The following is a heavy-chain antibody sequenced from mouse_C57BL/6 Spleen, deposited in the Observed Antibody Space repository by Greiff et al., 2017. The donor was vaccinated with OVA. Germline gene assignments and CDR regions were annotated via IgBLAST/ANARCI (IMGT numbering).Heavy chain of an antibody. CDR1: GYTFTSYG. D-gene: IGHD1-1*01. Sequence: QVQLQQPGAELVKPGASVKLSCKASGYTFTSYGISWVKQRTGQGLEWIGEIYPRSGNTYYNEKFKGKATLTADKSSSTAYMELRSLTSEDSAVYFCARTRITTVVASGYDMDYWGQGTSVTVSS. J-gene: IGHJ4*01. V-gene: IGHV1-81*01. CDR3: ARTRITTVVASGYDMDY. CDR2: IYPRSGNT.